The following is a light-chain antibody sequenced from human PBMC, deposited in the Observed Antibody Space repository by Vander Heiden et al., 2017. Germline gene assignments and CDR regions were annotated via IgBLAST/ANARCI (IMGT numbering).Light chain of an antibody. CDR1: QSISGW. V-gene: IGKV1-5*03. CDR2: KTS. J-gene: IGKJ4*01. Sequence: DIQMTQSPSTLSAVVGDRVTITCRASQSISGWLAWYQKKPGRAPNLLIYKTSTLQSGVPSRFSGSGSGTEFTLTISSLQPDDFASYYCQQYHNYPLTFGGGTKVEIK. CDR3: QQYHNYPLT.